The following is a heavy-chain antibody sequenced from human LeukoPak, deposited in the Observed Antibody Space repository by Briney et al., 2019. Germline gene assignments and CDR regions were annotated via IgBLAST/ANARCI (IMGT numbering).Heavy chain of an antibody. CDR2: ISGSGGST. CDR3: AELGITMIGGV. D-gene: IGHD3-10*02. V-gene: IGHV3-23*01. Sequence: GGSLRLSCAASGFTFSSYAMSCVRQAPGKGLEGVSAISGSGGSTLYADSVKGRFTISRENAKNSLYLQMKSLRAEDTAVYYCAELGITMIGGVWGKGTTVTISS. CDR1: GFTFSSYA. J-gene: IGHJ6*04.